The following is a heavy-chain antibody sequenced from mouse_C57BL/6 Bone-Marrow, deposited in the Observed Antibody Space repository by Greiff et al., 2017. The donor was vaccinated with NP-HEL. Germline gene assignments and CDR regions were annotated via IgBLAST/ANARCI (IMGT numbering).Heavy chain of an antibody. CDR1: GYSITSGYY. J-gene: IGHJ2*01. D-gene: IGHD2-12*01. V-gene: IGHV3-6*01. CDR2: ISYDGSN. CDR3: ARGDDEGGPDY. Sequence: DVQLQESGPGLVKPSQSLSLTCSVTGYSITSGYYWNWIRQFPGNKLEWMGYISYDGSNNYNPSLKNRISITRDTSKNQFFLKLNSVTTEDTATYYCARGDDEGGPDYWGQGTTLTVSS.